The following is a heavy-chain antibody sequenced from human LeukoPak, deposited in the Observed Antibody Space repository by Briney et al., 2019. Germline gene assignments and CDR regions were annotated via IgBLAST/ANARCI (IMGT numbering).Heavy chain of an antibody. CDR2: FDPEDGEP. J-gene: IGHJ4*02. D-gene: IGHD1-26*01. CDR1: GYTLTELS. V-gene: IGHV1-24*01. Sequence: GSSVKVSYKVSGYTLTELSMHRVRQAPGKGRAGMGGFDPEDGEPIYAQKFQGRVTMTDDTSTDTAYMKVSSLRSEDTAVYYCATGRWELPCGGQGTVVTVSS. CDR3: ATGRWELPC.